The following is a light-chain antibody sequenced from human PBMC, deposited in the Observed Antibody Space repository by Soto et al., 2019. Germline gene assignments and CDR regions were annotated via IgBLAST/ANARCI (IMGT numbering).Light chain of an antibody. V-gene: IGKV1-39*01. Sequence: DIQMTQYPSSLSASVGDRVTITCRASQSISSYLNWYQQKPGKAPKLLIYAASRLQTGFPSRFSGSGSGTDFTLTISSLQREDFATNYCQQSYRTRHTVGGGTKVDIK. J-gene: IGKJ4*01. CDR2: AAS. CDR3: QQSYRTRHT. CDR1: QSISSY.